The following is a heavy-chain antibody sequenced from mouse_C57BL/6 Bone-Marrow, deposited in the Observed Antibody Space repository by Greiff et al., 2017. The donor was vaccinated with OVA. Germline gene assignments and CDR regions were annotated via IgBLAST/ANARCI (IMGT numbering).Heavy chain of an antibody. V-gene: IGHV1-52*01. D-gene: IGHD3-2*02. CDR2: IDPSDSET. CDR1: GYTFTSYW. Sequence: VQLQQPGAELVRPGSSVKLSCKASGYTFTSYWMHWVKQRPIQGLEWIGNIDPSDSETHYNQKFKDKATLTVDKSSSTAYMQLSSLTSEDSAVYCCARGNSSGYVGYWGQGTTLTVSS. J-gene: IGHJ2*01. CDR3: ARGNSSGYVGY.